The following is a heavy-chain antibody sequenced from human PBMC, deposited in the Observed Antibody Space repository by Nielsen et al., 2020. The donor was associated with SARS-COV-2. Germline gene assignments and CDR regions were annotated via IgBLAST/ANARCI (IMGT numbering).Heavy chain of an antibody. J-gene: IGHJ3*02. CDR1: GDSVSSNSAA. V-gene: IGHV6-1*01. CDR3: AKATYGLYCTNGVCEIFDI. Sequence: SETLSLTCAISGDSVSSNSAAWNWIRQSPSRGLEWLGRTYYRSKWYNDYAVSVKSRITINPDTSKNQFSLQLNSVTPEDTAVYYCAKATYGLYCTNGVCEIFDIWGQGTMVTVSS. CDR2: TYYRSKWYN. D-gene: IGHD2-8*01.